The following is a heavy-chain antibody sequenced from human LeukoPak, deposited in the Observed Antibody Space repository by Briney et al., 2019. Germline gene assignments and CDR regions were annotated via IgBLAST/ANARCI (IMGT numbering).Heavy chain of an antibody. CDR3: AKRKDYDFWSGHAEGYFDY. D-gene: IGHD3-3*01. V-gene: IGHV3-30*02. CDR1: GFTFSSYG. Sequence: GGSLRLSCAASGFTFSSYGMHWVRQAPGKGLEWVAFIRYDGSNKYYADSVKGRFTISRDNSKNTLYLQMNSLRAEDTAVYYCAKRKDYDFWSGHAEGYFDYRGQGTLVTVSS. CDR2: IRYDGSNK. J-gene: IGHJ4*02.